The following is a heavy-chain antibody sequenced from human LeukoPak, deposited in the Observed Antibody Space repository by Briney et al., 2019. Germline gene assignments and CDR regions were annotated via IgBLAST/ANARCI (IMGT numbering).Heavy chain of an antibody. D-gene: IGHD6-13*01. Sequence: ASVKVSCKASGYRFTSYAINWVRQAPGQGLEWMGWINTNTGNPTYAQGFTGRFVFSLDTSVSTAYLQISSLKAEDTAVYYCARDHHSSSKNNKFDPWGQGTLVTVSS. CDR1: GYRFTSYA. CDR2: INTNTGNP. J-gene: IGHJ5*02. V-gene: IGHV7-4-1*02. CDR3: ARDHHSSSKNNKFDP.